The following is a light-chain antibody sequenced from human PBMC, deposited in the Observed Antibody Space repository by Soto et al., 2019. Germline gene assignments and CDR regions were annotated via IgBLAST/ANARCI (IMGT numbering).Light chain of an antibody. CDR1: QSVRNY. CDR3: HQRSNWPWT. CDR2: DVS. Sequence: EVVLTQSPATLSLSPGERATLSCRASQSVRNYLAWYQQKPGQAPRLLIYDVSNRATGIPARFGGSGSGTDFTLTISSLEPEDFAVYYCHQRSNWPWTFGQGTKVEIK. J-gene: IGKJ1*01. V-gene: IGKV3-11*01.